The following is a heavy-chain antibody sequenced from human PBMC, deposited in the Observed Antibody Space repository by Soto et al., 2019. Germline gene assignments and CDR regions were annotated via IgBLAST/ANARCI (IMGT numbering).Heavy chain of an antibody. D-gene: IGHD2-2*01. J-gene: IGHJ6*02. Sequence: QVQLVQSGAEVKKPGSSVKVSCKASGSTFSSYAISWVRQAPGQGLEWMGGIIPIFGTANYAQKFQGRVTITADESTSTAYMELSSLRSEDTAVYFCARHVPTAGYYYGMDVWGQGTTVTVSS. CDR2: IIPIFGTA. CDR1: GSTFSSYA. V-gene: IGHV1-69*12. CDR3: ARHVPTAGYYYGMDV.